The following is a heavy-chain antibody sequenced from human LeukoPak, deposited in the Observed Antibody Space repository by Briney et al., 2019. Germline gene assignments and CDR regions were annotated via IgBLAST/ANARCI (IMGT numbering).Heavy chain of an antibody. CDR3: ARHRDTAMVTPYNWFDP. D-gene: IGHD5-18*01. J-gene: IGHJ5*02. V-gene: IGHV5-51*01. CDR2: IYPGDSDT. Sequence: GESLKISCKGSGYSFTSYWIGWVRQMPGKGLEWMGIIYPGDSDTRYSLSFQGLVTISADKSISTAYLQWSSLKASDTAMYYCARHRDTAMVTPYNWFDPWGQGTLVTVSS. CDR1: GYSFTSYW.